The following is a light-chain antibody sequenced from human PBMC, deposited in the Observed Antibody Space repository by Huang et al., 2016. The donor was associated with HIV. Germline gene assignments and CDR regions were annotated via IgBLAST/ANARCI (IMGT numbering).Light chain of an antibody. CDR3: QQYYHNPLT. J-gene: IGKJ4*01. V-gene: IGKV4-1*01. CDR1: QSLFFSSNKRSY. Sequence: DIVMTQSPDSLTVSLGARATINCRSSQSLFFSSNKRSYLAWYQKKPGQPPKLVISWASARESGVPDRFRGSGSETHFTLTINSLQAEDVAVYYCQQYYHNPLTFGGGTKVEI. CDR2: WAS.